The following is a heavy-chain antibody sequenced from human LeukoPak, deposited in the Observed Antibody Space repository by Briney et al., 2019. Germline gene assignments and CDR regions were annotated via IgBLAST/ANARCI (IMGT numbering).Heavy chain of an antibody. CDR3: ARTGITGTGEDY. V-gene: IGHV4-59*11. CDR2: IYYSGST. J-gene: IGHJ4*02. CDR1: DGSISSHY. Sequence: SETLSLTCTVSDGSISSHYWSWIRQPPGKGLEWIGYIYYSGSTNYNPSLKSRVTISVDTSKNQFSLKLSSVTAADTAVYYCARTGITGTGEDYWGQGTLVTVSS. D-gene: IGHD1-20*01.